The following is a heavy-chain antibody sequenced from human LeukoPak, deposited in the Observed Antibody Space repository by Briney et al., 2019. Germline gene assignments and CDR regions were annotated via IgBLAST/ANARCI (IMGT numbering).Heavy chain of an antibody. Sequence: SETLSLTCTVSGGSISSYYWSWIRQPPGKGLEWIGYIYYSGSPNYNPSLKSRVTISVDTSKNQFSLKLSSVTAADTAVYYSARVRPLVGMDVWGQGTTVTVSS. CDR3: ARVRPLVGMDV. J-gene: IGHJ6*02. CDR2: IYYSGSP. V-gene: IGHV4-59*01. CDR1: GGSISSYY.